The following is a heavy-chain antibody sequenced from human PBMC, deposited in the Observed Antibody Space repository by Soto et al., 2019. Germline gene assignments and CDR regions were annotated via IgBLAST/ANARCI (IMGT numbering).Heavy chain of an antibody. CDR3: ARSNTGFDP. J-gene: IGHJ5*02. D-gene: IGHD4-4*01. CDR2: INHSGST. V-gene: IGHV4-34*01. CDR1: GGSFSGSY. Sequence: QVQLQQWGAGLLKPSETLSRTCAVYGGSFSGSYWSWIRQPPGKGLEWIGEINHSGSTNYNPSLKSRVTISVDTSKNQFFLKLSSVTAADTAVYYCARSNTGFDPWGQGTLVTVSS.